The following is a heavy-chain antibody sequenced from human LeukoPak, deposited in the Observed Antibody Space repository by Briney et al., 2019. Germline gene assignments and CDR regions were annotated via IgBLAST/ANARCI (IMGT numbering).Heavy chain of an antibody. CDR3: ARSYDFWGGYFDY. D-gene: IGHD3-3*01. J-gene: IGHJ4*02. CDR2: ISYDGSNK. CDR1: GFTFSSYA. Sequence: GGSLRLSCAASGFTFSSYAMHWVRQAPGKGLEWVAVISYDGSNKYYADSVKGRFTISRDNSKNTLYLQMNSLRAEDTAVYYCARSYDFWGGYFDYCGQGTLVTVSS. V-gene: IGHV3-30-3*01.